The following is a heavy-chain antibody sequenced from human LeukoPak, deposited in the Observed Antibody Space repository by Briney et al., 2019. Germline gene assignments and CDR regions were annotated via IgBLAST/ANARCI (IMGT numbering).Heavy chain of an antibody. CDR3: ATASRDSSGYYSLLWDY. J-gene: IGHJ4*02. CDR1: GYTLTELS. CDR2: FDPEDGET. D-gene: IGHD3-22*01. V-gene: IGHV1-24*01. Sequence: ASLKVSCKVSGYTLTELSMYWVRQAPGKGLEWMGGFDPEDGETIYAQKFQGRVTMTEDTSTDTAYMELSSLRSEDTAVYYCATASRDSSGYYSLLWDYWGQGTLVTVSS.